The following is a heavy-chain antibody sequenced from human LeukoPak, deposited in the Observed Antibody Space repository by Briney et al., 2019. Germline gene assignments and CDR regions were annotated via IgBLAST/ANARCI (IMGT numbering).Heavy chain of an antibody. CDR1: GYTFTTYY. D-gene: IGHD3-9*01. J-gene: IGHJ6*03. CDR3: ARGLKYFDWLSKLGIYYYYYMDV. V-gene: IGHV1-46*01. CDR2: INPSGGST. Sequence: ASVKVSCKASGYTFTTYYVHWVRQAPGQGLEWMGIINPSGGSTTYAQKFRGRLTMTRDMSTSTVYMELSSLRSEDTAVYYCARGLKYFDWLSKLGIYYYYYMDVWGKGTTVTVSS.